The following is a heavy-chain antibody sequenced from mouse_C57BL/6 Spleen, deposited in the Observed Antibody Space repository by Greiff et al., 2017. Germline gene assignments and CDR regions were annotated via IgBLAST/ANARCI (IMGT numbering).Heavy chain of an antibody. V-gene: IGHV1-82*01. CDR3: GYYDYG. J-gene: IGHJ4*01. CDR2: IYPGDGDT. CDR1: GYAFSSSW. D-gene: IGHD2-4*01. Sequence: VKLQESGPELVKPGASVKISCKASGYAFSSSWMNWVKQRPGKGLEWIGRIYPGDGDTNYNGKFKGKDTLTADKSSSTAYMQLSSLTSEDSAVYFCGYYDYGWGQGTSVTVSS.